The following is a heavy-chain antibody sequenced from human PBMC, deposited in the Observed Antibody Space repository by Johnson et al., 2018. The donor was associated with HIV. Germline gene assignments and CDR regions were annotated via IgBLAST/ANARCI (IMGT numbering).Heavy chain of an antibody. Sequence: VQLVESGGGVVQPGRSLRLSCAASGFTFSSYAMHWVRQAPGKGLEWVAVISYDGSEKYYADSVKGRFTISRDNSKNTLYLQMNSLRAEDTAVYFCASGDDDGFWGQGTKVTVSS. V-gene: IGHV3-30*14. CDR2: ISYDGSEK. CDR3: ASGDDDGF. D-gene: IGHD5-12*01. J-gene: IGHJ3*01. CDR1: GFTFSSYA.